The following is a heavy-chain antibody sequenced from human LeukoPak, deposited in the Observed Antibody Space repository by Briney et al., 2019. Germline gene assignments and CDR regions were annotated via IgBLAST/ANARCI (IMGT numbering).Heavy chain of an antibody. Sequence: GGSLRLSCAAPGFIFSAYEMKWVRQAPGQGLEWVSYISSSGTTIYYVDSVEGRFTISRDNAKNSLYLQMNSLRAEDTAVYYCARRNYYYMDVWGKGTTVTVSS. J-gene: IGHJ6*03. CDR2: ISSSGTTI. CDR1: GFIFSAYE. V-gene: IGHV3-48*03. CDR3: ARRNYYYMDV.